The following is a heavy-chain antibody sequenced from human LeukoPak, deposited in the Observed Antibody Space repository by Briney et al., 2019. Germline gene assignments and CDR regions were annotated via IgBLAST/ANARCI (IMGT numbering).Heavy chain of an antibody. CDR3: ARVGAGYYYYYMDV. J-gene: IGHJ6*03. D-gene: IGHD1-26*01. CDR2: IHTSGST. Sequence: SETLSLTCTVSGDSISNYYWSWIRQTPGKGLEWIGYIHTSGSTYYNPSLKSRVTISVDTSKKQFSLKLSSVTAADTAVYYCARVGAGYYYYYMDVWGKGTTVTVTS. CDR1: GDSISNYY. V-gene: IGHV4-4*09.